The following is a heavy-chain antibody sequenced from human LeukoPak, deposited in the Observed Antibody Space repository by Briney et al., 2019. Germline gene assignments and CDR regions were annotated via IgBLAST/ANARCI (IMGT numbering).Heavy chain of an antibody. D-gene: IGHD3-22*01. CDR2: ISERGGST. CDR3: AIMHPYYDGSGYWVQ. V-gene: IGHV3-23*01. Sequence: GGSLRLSCVVSGISLSNYAMTWVRQAPGKGLEWVSYISERGGSTTYADSVKGRFTISRDNPRNTLYMQMNSLRAEDTALYYCAIMHPYYDGSGYWVQWGQGTLVTVSS. CDR1: GISLSNYA. J-gene: IGHJ4*02.